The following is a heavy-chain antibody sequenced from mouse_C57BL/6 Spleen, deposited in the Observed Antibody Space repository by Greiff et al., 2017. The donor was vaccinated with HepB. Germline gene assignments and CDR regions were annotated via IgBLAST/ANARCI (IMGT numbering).Heavy chain of an antibody. J-gene: IGHJ4*01. V-gene: IGHV1-39*01. CDR3: APYYDGSSYYAMDY. CDR2: LNPNYGTT. CDR1: GYSFTDYN. Sequence: VQLQQSGPELVKPGASVKISCKASGYSFTDYNMNWVKQSNGKSLEWIGVLNPNYGTTSYNQKFKGKATLTVDQSSSTAYMQLNSLTSEDSAVYYCAPYYDGSSYYAMDYWGQGTSVTVSS. D-gene: IGHD1-1*01.